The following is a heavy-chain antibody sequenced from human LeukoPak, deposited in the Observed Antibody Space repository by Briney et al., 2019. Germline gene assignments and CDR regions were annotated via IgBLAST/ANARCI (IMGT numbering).Heavy chain of an antibody. D-gene: IGHD5-18*01. Sequence: PGGSLRLSCVASGLTVSSYSMNWVRQAPEKGLDWVSVISGSAHKIRYADSVKGRFTISRDNSENIVYLQMNNLRVEDTAVYYCTGRLTGYSSGYIHWGQGTLVTVSS. CDR3: TGRLTGYSSGYIH. CDR1: GLTVSSYS. J-gene: IGHJ4*02. CDR2: ISGSAHKI. V-gene: IGHV3-23*01.